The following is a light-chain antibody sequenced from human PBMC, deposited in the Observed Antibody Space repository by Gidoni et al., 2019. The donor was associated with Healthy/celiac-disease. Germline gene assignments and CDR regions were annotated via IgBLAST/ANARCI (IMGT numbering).Light chain of an antibody. CDR2: GAS. Sequence: DIVLTQSPGTPSLSPGERATPSCSASKSVSSSYLDWYQQKPGQAPRLLIYGASSRATGIPDRFSGSGSGTDFTLTISRLQPEDFAVYYCQQYGSTPWTFGQGTKVEIK. CDR3: QQYGSTPWT. CDR1: KSVSSSY. V-gene: IGKV3-20*01. J-gene: IGKJ1*01.